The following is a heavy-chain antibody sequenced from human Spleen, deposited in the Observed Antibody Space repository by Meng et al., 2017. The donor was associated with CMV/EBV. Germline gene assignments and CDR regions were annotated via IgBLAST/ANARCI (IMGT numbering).Heavy chain of an antibody. CDR1: GFAFSTYA. J-gene: IGHJ4*02. V-gene: IGHV3-23*03. D-gene: IGHD4-17*01. Sequence: GESLKISCAASGFAFSTYAMSWVRQAPGKGLEWVSVIYNGAGITYNADSVKGRFTISRDNSKNTLHLQMNSLRAEDTAVYYCVKHYYGIKYFDYWGQGTLVTVSS. CDR2: IYNGAGIT. CDR3: VKHYYGIKYFDY.